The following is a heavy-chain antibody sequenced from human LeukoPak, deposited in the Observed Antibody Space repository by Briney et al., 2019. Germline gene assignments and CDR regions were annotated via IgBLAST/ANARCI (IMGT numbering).Heavy chain of an antibody. D-gene: IGHD3-9*01. CDR2: INHSGST. CDR1: GGSFSGYY. J-gene: IGHJ5*02. CDR3: ARGPKYYDILTGTRARGYWFDP. V-gene: IGHV4-34*01. Sequence: SETLPLTCAVYGGSFSGYYWSWIRQPPGKGLEWIGEINHSGSTNYNPSLKSRVTISVDASKNQFSLKLSSVTAADTAVYYCARGPKYYDILTGTRARGYWFDPWGQGTLVTVSS.